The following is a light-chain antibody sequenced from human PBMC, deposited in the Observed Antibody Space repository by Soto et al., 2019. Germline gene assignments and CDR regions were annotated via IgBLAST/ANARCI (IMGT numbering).Light chain of an antibody. Sequence: QAVVTQPPSASATPGQRVSISCSASRSNIGSNYVYWYQQLPGAAPRLLMYSNNQRPSGVPGRFSVSKSGTSASLAISGLRSEDEADYYCAAWDDNLSGWVFGGGTQLTVL. CDR3: AAWDDNLSGWV. CDR2: SNN. CDR1: RSNIGSNY. V-gene: IGLV1-47*02. J-gene: IGLJ7*01.